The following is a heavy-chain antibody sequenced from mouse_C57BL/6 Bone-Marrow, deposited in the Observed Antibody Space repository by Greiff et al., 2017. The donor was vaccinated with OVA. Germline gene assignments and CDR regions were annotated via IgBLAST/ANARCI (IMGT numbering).Heavy chain of an antibody. Sequence: QVQLQQPGAELVKPGASVKMSCKASGYTFTSYWITWVKQRPGQGLEWIGDIYPGSGRTNYNEKFKSKATLTIDTSSSTAYMQLSCLTSEDSAVYYIARSVITTVEGDFAMDYWGQGTSVTVSS. CDR3: ARSVITTVEGDFAMDY. V-gene: IGHV1-55*01. CDR2: IYPGSGRT. CDR1: GYTFTSYW. J-gene: IGHJ4*01. D-gene: IGHD1-1*01.